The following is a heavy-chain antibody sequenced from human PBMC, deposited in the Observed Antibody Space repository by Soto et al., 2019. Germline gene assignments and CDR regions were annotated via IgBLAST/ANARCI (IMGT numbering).Heavy chain of an antibody. Sequence: SETLSLTCAVSGGSISSGGYCWSWIRQPPGKGLEWIGYIYHSGSTYYNPSLKSRVTISVDRSKNQFSLKLSSVTAADTAVYYCAGRDGSGSPPRIVDYWGQGTLVTVSS. CDR1: GGSISSGGYC. J-gene: IGHJ4*02. D-gene: IGHD3-10*01. CDR2: IYHSGST. CDR3: AGRDGSGSPPRIVDY. V-gene: IGHV4-30-2*01.